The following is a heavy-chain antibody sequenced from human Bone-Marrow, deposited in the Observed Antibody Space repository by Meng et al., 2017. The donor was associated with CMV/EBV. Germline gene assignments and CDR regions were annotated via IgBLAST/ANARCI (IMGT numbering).Heavy chain of an antibody. CDR3: ASPEEGYNSYVDY. CDR1: GSTVSSNY. V-gene: IGHV3-53*01. J-gene: IGHJ4*02. Sequence: GGSLRLSCAASGSTVSSNYMSWVRQAPGKGLEWVSVIYIGGTTYYADSVKGRFTISRDNSKNTLYLQMNSLRPEDTAVYFCASPEEGYNSYVDYWGQGTLVTVSS. D-gene: IGHD5-24*01. CDR2: IYIGGTT.